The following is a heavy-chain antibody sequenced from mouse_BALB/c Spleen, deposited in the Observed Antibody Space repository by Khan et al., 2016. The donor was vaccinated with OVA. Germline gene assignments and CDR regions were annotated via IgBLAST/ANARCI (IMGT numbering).Heavy chain of an antibody. CDR1: GYTFTNYG. CDR3: ARISSYCYSDV. Sequence: QIQLVQSGPELKKPGETVKISCKASGYTFTNYGMNWVKQAPGKGLKWMGWINTYTGEPTYADDFKGRFVFSLETSASTAYLQINSLRNEDMTTYFCARISSYCYSDVWGAGTTVTVSS. CDR2: INTYTGEP. J-gene: IGHJ1*01. D-gene: IGHD6-2*01. V-gene: IGHV9-1*02.